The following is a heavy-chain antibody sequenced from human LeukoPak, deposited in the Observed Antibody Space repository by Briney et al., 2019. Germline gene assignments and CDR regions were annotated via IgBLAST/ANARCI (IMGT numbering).Heavy chain of an antibody. Sequence: KPSETLSLTCTVSGYSISSGYYWGWIRQPPGKGLEWIGSIYHSGSTYYNPSLKSRVTISVDTSKNQFSLKLSSVTAADTAVYYCARVVVVVPAAINGFDYWGQGTLVTVSS. CDR3: ARVVVVVPAAINGFDY. J-gene: IGHJ4*02. D-gene: IGHD2-2*01. CDR1: GYSISSGYY. CDR2: IYHSGST. V-gene: IGHV4-38-2*02.